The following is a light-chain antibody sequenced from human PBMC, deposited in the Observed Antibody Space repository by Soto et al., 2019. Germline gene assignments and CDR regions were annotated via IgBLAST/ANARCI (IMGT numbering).Light chain of an antibody. CDR3: QSYDSSLSVWV. J-gene: IGLJ3*02. V-gene: IGLV1-40*01. CDR1: SSNIGAGYD. CDR2: GHS. Sequence: QSVLTQPPSVSGAPGQRVTISCTGSSSNIGAGYDVHWYQQLPGTAPKLLIYGHSNRPSGVPDRFSGSKSGTSASLAITGLQAEDEADYYCQSYDSSLSVWVFGGGTKLTVI.